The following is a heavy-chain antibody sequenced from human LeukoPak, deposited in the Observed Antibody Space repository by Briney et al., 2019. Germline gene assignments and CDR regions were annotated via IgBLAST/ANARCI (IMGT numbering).Heavy chain of an antibody. CDR2: IIPILGTA. CDR1: GGTFSSYA. D-gene: IGHD3-3*01. CDR3: ARGRFLEWLLSGAFDI. Sequence: SVKVSCKASGGTFSSYAISGVRQAPGQGVEWMGGIIPILGTANYAQKFQGRVTITADESTSTAYMELSSLRSEDTAVYYCARGRFLEWLLSGAFDIWGQGTMVTVSS. J-gene: IGHJ3*02. V-gene: IGHV1-69*01.